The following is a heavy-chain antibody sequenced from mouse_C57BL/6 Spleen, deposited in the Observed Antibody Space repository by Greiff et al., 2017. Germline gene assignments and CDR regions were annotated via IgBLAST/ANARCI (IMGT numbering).Heavy chain of an antibody. CDR1: GFTFSDYY. Sequence: DVKLVESEGGLVQPGSSMKLSCTASGFTFSDYYMAWVRQVPEKGLEWVANINYDGSSTYYLDSLKSRFIISRDNAKNILYLQMSSLKSEDTATYYCARDGIYYGSSYEIGYYFDYWGQGTTLTVSS. CDR2: INYDGSST. J-gene: IGHJ2*01. V-gene: IGHV5-16*01. D-gene: IGHD1-1*01. CDR3: ARDGIYYGSSYEIGYYFDY.